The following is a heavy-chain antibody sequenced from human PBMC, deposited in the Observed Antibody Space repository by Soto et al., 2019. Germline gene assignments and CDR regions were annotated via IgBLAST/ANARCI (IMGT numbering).Heavy chain of an antibody. V-gene: IGHV3-30*04. D-gene: IGHD1-26*01. Sequence: PGGSLRLSCAASGFIFSNYAMHWVRQAPGKGLDWVAVIWNDGTSKHFADSVKGRFTISRDNSKDTLYLQMNSLRIEDTAVYYCARCGTYVDPTDCWGQGTLVTVSS. CDR2: IWNDGTSK. J-gene: IGHJ4*02. CDR3: ARCGTYVDPTDC. CDR1: GFIFSNYA.